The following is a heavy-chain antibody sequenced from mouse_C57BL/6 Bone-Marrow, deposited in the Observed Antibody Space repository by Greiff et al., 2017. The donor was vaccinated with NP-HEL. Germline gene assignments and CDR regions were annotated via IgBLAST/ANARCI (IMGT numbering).Heavy chain of an antibody. CDR2: ISNKDNDYKT. D-gene: IGHD1-1*01. Sequence: EVQLVESGGGLVQPGGSLSLSCAASGFNFTDYYMSWVRQPPGKALEWLGFISNKDNDYKTEDSASVKGRFTISRDNSQSILYLQMNALRAEDSATYYCARSHYYGSSPFAYWGQGTLVTVSA. CDR3: ARSHYYGSSPFAY. CDR1: GFNFTDYY. V-gene: IGHV7-3*01. J-gene: IGHJ3*01.